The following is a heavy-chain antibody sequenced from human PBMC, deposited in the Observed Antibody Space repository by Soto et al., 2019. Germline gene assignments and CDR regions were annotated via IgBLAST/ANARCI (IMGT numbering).Heavy chain of an antibody. CDR3: ARQHGTTTSENWFDP. CDR2: ISTYSGDT. Sequence: QVHLVQSGVEVKTPGASVKVSCQASGYTFFTYDISWVRQAPGQGLEWMGWISTYSGDTKYAQKFQGRVTMTTYTSTTTAYLELRSLRSDDTAVYYCARQHGTTTSENWFDPWGQGTLVTVSS. J-gene: IGHJ5*02. V-gene: IGHV1-18*01. D-gene: IGHD3-3*01. CDR1: GYTFFTYD.